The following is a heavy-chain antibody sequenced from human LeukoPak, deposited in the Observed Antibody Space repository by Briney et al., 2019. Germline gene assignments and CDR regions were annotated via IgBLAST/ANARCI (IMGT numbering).Heavy chain of an antibody. Sequence: SETLSLTCTVSGGSISSYYWSWIRQPPGKGLEWIGYIYYSGSTNYNPSLKSRVTISVDTSKNQFSLKLNSVTAADTAVYYCARLSSGWGGGYWGQGTLVTVSS. CDR3: ARLSSGWGGGY. CDR1: GGSISSYY. V-gene: IGHV4-59*01. D-gene: IGHD6-19*01. CDR2: IYYSGST. J-gene: IGHJ4*02.